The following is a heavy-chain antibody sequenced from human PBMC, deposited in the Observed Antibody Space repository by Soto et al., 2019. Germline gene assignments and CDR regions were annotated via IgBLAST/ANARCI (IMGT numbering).Heavy chain of an antibody. V-gene: IGHV4-31*03. Sequence: SETLSHTCNFSGGSISSGGYYWSWIRQHPGKGLEYIGYIHYSGSTYYNPSLKSRVTISVDTSKNQFSLKLSSVTAADTAVYYCARDRLDSSGPWGFDPWGQGTLVTVSS. CDR1: GGSISSGGYY. CDR3: ARDRLDSSGPWGFDP. J-gene: IGHJ5*02. D-gene: IGHD3-22*01. CDR2: IHYSGST.